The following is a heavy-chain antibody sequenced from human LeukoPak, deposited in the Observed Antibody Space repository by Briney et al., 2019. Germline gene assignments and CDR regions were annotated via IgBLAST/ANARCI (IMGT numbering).Heavy chain of an antibody. D-gene: IGHD4-11*01. CDR3: ARDLSTVTTNYYYYYMDV. J-gene: IGHJ6*03. CDR1: GGSISSYY. V-gene: IGHV4-4*07. Sequence: SETLSLTCTVSGGSISSYYWSWIRQPAGKGLEWIGRIYTSGSTNYNPSLKSRVTMPVDTSKNQFSLKLSSVTAADTAVYYCARDLSTVTTNYYYYYMDVWGKGTTVTVSS. CDR2: IYTSGST.